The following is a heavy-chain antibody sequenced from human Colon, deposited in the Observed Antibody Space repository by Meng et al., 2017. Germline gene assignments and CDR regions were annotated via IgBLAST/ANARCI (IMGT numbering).Heavy chain of an antibody. CDR3: ARGLGVGYYYDSSGYYYSY. V-gene: IGHV3-30*04. CDR1: GFTFSSYA. D-gene: IGHD3-22*01. Sequence: GESLKISCAASGFTFSSYAMHWVRQAPGKGLAWVAVISYDGSNKSYADSVKGRFTISRDNSKNPLYLQMNSLGAEDTAVYYCARGLGVGYYYDSSGYYYSYWGQGTLVTVSS. CDR2: ISYDGSNK. J-gene: IGHJ4*02.